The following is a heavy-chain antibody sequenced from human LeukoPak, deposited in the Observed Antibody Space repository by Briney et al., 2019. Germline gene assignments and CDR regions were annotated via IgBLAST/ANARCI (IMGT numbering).Heavy chain of an antibody. D-gene: IGHD2-21*01. CDR1: GFTFSLYN. V-gene: IGHV3-21*01. CDR2: ITISISDI. CDR3: ARGLYCGGDCWDAFDI. J-gene: IGHJ3*02. Sequence: GGSLRLSCAASGFTFSLYNMNWVRQAPGKGLEWVSSITISISDIYYADSLKGRFTISRDNAKNSLYLQMNSLRAEDTAVYYCARGLYCGGDCWDAFDIWGQGTMVTVSS.